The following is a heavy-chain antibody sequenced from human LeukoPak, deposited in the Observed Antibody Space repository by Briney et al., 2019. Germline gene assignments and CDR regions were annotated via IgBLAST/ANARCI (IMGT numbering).Heavy chain of an antibody. CDR1: GFTFSSYG. CDR2: ISYDGSNK. Sequence: QPGGSLRLSCAASGFTFSSYGMHWVRQAPGKGLEWVAVISYDGSNKYYADSVKGRFTISRDNSKNTLYLQMNSLRAEDTAVYYCAKGKVGAGLELDYWGQGTLVTVSS. CDR3: AKGKVGAGLELDY. J-gene: IGHJ4*02. V-gene: IGHV3-30*18. D-gene: IGHD1-26*01.